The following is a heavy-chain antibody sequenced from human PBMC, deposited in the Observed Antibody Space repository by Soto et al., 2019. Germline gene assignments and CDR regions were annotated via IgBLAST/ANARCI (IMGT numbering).Heavy chain of an antibody. D-gene: IGHD3-22*01. CDR1: ESTFSSYT. J-gene: IGHJ3*02. Sequence: LVKVSCMASESTFSSYTISWVRQATGQGLEWMGRIIPILGIANYAQKFQGRVTITADKSTSTAYMELSSLRSEDTAVYYCASPGDSSGLDAFDIWGQGTMVTVSS. CDR3: ASPGDSSGLDAFDI. V-gene: IGHV1-69*02. CDR2: IIPILGIA.